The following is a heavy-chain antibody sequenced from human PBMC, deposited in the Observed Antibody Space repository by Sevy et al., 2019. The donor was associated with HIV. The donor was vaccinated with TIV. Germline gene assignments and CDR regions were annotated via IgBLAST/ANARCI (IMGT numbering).Heavy chain of an antibody. J-gene: IGHJ6*02. CDR1: GGSVSSGSYY. Sequence: SETLSLTCTVSGGSVSSGSYYWSWIRQPPGKGLEWIGYIYYSGSTNYNPSLKSRVTISVDTSKNQFSLKLSSVTAADTAVYYCARDLGTSSSGCYYYGMDVWGQGTTVTVSS. V-gene: IGHV4-61*01. D-gene: IGHD6-13*01. CDR2: IYYSGST. CDR3: ARDLGTSSSGCYYYGMDV.